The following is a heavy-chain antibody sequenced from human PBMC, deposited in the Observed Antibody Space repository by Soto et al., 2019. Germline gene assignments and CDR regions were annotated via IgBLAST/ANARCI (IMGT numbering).Heavy chain of an antibody. D-gene: IGHD2-8*01. Sequence: PGGSLRLSCAASGFTFSSYWMSWVRQAPGKGLEWVANIKQDGSEKYYVDSVKGRFTISRDNAKNSLYLQMNSLRAEDTAVYYCARVGVLMVSYGMDVWGQGTTVTVSS. CDR3: ARVGVLMVSYGMDV. V-gene: IGHV3-7*03. CDR1: GFTFSSYW. J-gene: IGHJ6*02. CDR2: IKQDGSEK.